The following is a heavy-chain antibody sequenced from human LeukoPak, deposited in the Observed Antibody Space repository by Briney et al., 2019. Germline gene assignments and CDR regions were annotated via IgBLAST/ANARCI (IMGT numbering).Heavy chain of an antibody. CDR1: GGSFSGYY. CDR2: INHSGST. D-gene: IGHD1-26*01. Sequence: SQTLSLTCAVYGGSFSGYYWSWIRQPAGKGLEWIGEINHSGSTNYNTSLKSRFTISVDTSKNQFSLKLSSVTAADTAVYYCASWAPGGLEYWGQGTLVIVSS. V-gene: IGHV4-34*01. CDR3: ASWAPGGLEY. J-gene: IGHJ4*02.